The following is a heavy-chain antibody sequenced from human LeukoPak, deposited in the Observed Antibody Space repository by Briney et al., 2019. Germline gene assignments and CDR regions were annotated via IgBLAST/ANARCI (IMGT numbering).Heavy chain of an antibody. CDR1: GFTFSSYA. CDR2: ISYDGSNK. D-gene: IGHD6-13*01. J-gene: IGHJ4*02. Sequence: GGSLRLSCAASGFTFSSYAMHWVRQAPGKGLEWVAVISYDGSNKYYADSVKGRFTISRDNSKNTLYLQMNSLRAEDTAVYYCARVEAGPVDYWGQGTLVTVSS. V-gene: IGHV3-30-3*01. CDR3: ARVEAGPVDY.